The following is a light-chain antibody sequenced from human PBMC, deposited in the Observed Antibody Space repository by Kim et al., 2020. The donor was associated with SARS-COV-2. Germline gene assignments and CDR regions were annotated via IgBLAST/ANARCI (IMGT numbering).Light chain of an antibody. CDR1: QDIRND. CDR2: GAS. V-gene: IGKV1-17*01. CDR3: LQHSTYPST. J-gene: IGKJ5*01. Sequence: ASVGDRVTINCRASQDIRNDLGWYQQNPGRAPKRLIYGASSLQSGVPSRFSGSGSGTEFTLTISSVQPEDFATYFCLQHSTYPSTFGQGTRLEIK.